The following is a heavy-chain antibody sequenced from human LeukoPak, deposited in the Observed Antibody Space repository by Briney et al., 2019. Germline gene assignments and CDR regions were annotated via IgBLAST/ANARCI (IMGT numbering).Heavy chain of an antibody. CDR2: IIPIFGTA. CDR3: ANSARDTAMVTGVPDY. Sequence: SVKVSCKASGGTFSSYAISWVRQAPGQGLEWMGGIIPIFGTANYAQKFQGRVTITTDESTSTAYMELSSLRSEDTAVYYCANSARDTAMVTGVPDYWGQGTLVTVSS. CDR1: GGTFSSYA. D-gene: IGHD5-18*01. J-gene: IGHJ4*02. V-gene: IGHV1-69*05.